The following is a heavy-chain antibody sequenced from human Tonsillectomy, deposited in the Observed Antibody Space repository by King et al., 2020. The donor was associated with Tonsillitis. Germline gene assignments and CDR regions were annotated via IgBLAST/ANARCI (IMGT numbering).Heavy chain of an antibody. CDR2: IYSSGST. V-gene: IGHV4-61*02. J-gene: IGHJ4*02. CDR1: GGSISSGRYY. D-gene: IGHD5-12*01. Sequence: VQLQESGPGLVKPSQTLSLTCTVSGGSISSGRYYWRWIRQSAGKGLEWIGRIYSSGSTNYNPSLRSRVTMSVDTSKNQFSLKLSSATAADTAVYYCATSRDSGYDPYFDYWGQGTLVTVSS. CDR3: ATSRDSGYDPYFDY.